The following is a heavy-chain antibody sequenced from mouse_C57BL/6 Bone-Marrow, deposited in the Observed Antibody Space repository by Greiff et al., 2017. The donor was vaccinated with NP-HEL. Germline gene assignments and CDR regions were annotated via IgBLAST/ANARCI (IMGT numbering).Heavy chain of an antibody. CDR3: TTKELWSYFDY. CDR1: GFNIKDDY. J-gene: IGHJ2*01. CDR2: IDPENGDT. D-gene: IGHD1-1*02. Sequence: VHVKQSGAELVRPGASVKLSCTASGFNIKDDYMHWVKQRPEQGLEWIGWIDPENGDTEYASKFQGKATITADTSSNTAYMQLSSLTSEDTAVYYCTTKELWSYFDYWGQGTTLTVSS. V-gene: IGHV14-4*01.